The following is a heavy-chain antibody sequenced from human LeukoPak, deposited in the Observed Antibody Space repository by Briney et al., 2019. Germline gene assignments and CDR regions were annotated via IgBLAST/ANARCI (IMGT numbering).Heavy chain of an antibody. Sequence: PSQTLSLTCTVSGGSISSGGYYWSWIRQHTGKGLEWIGYFYYSGSTYYNPSLKSRVTISVDTSKNQFSLKLSSVTAADTAVYYCARVEGDFWSGSHAFDIWGQGTMVTVSS. CDR3: ARVEGDFWSGSHAFDI. V-gene: IGHV4-31*03. D-gene: IGHD3-3*01. J-gene: IGHJ3*02. CDR2: FYYSGST. CDR1: GGSISSGGYY.